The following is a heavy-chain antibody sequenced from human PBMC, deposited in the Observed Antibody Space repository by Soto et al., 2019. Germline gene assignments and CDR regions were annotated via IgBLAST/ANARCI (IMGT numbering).Heavy chain of an antibody. Sequence: EVQLVESGGGLVKPGGSLRLSCAASGFTFSSYSMNWVRQAPGKGLEWVSSISSSSSYIYYADSVKGRFTISRDNAKNSLYLQMNSLRAEDTAVYYCARDLRVSAMVRGAGAFDIWGQGTMVTVSS. D-gene: IGHD5-18*01. J-gene: IGHJ3*02. CDR3: ARDLRVSAMVRGAGAFDI. CDR1: GFTFSSYS. CDR2: ISSSSSYI. V-gene: IGHV3-21*01.